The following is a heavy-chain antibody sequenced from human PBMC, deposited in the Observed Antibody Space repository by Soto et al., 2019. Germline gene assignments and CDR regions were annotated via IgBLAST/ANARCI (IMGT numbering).Heavy chain of an antibody. Sequence: PGEALKISCKGSGYSFDTYYIAWVRQMPGKGLEWMAIIYPDDSESTYSPSFRGQVTISVDKSIGTAFLQWRSLSASDTAIYYCARLNVYNYFHXWGQVTLVTVSX. CDR1: GYSFDTYY. CDR3: ARLNVYNYFHX. D-gene: IGHD1-1*01. CDR2: IYPDDSES. J-gene: IGHJ4*02. V-gene: IGHV5-51*01.